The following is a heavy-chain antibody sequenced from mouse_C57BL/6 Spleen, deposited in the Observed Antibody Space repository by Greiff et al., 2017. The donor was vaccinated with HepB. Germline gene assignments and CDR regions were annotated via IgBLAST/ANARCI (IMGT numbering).Heavy chain of an antibody. CDR2: IDPETGGT. CDR1: GYTFTDYE. CDR3: ARSAQAPWFAD. V-gene: IGHV1-15*01. D-gene: IGHD3-2*02. J-gene: IGHJ3*01. Sequence: QVQLQQSGAELVRPGASVTLSCKASGYTFTDYEMHWVKQTPVHGLEWIGAIDPETGGTAYNQKFKDKATLTVDKSSSTAYMQLSSLTSEDSAVYDCARSAQAPWFADWGQGTLVTVSA.